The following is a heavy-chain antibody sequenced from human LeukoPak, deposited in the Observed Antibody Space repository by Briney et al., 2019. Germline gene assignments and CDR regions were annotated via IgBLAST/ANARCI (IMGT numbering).Heavy chain of an antibody. CDR1: GYSFTSYG. CDR2: IWVHNVDT. Sequence: ASVKVSCKASGYSFTSYGICCVRQDPGQRLEWMGLIWVHNVDTYYAQNVQAKVTMSTDTSTSKAYMELRSLRVDDTAMYYCARVVPESRYYYYYDMDVWGQGTTVTVSS. CDR3: ARVVPESRYYYYYDMDV. D-gene: IGHD2-2*01. V-gene: IGHV1-18*01. J-gene: IGHJ6*02.